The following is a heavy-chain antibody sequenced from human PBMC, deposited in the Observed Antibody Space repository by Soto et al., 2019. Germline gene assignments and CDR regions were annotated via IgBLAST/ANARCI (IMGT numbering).Heavy chain of an antibody. CDR3: DTGLYYCENSRGPNGYFDY. D-gene: IGHD3-22*01. CDR2: VSGSGTDT. Sequence: EVQLLESGGGLVQPGGSLRLSCAASGFTFNSYAMSWVRQAPGKGLEWVAVVSGSGTDTYYADSVKGRFTISRDNSKNTLYVPMNSLCVEDTGVYYGDTGLYYCENSRGPNGYFDYWGQGTLVTVSP. V-gene: IGHV3-23*01. CDR1: GFTFNSYA. J-gene: IGHJ4*02.